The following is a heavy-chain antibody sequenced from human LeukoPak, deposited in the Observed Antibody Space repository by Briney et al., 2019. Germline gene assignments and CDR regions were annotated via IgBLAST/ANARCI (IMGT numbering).Heavy chain of an antibody. CDR1: GGSFSGYY. D-gene: IGHD2-15*01. J-gene: IGHJ4*02. Sequence: SETLSLTCAVYGGSFSGYYWSWIRQPPGKGREWIGEINHSGSTNYNPSLKSRVTISVDTSKNQFSLKLSSVTAADTAVYYCAREADCSGGSCYYWGQGTLVTVSS. V-gene: IGHV4-34*01. CDR2: INHSGST. CDR3: AREADCSGGSCYY.